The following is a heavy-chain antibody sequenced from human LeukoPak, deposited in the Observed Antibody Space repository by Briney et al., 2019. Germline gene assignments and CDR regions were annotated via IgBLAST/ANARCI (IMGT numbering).Heavy chain of an antibody. Sequence: ASVKVSCKASGYTFTGYYMHWVRQAPGQGLEWMGRINPNSGSTNYAQKFQGRVTMTRDTSISTAYMELSRLRSDDTAVYYCARERYDILTGYGHWGQGTLVTVSS. CDR2: INPNSGST. V-gene: IGHV1-2*06. CDR1: GYTFTGYY. CDR3: ARERYDILTGYGH. J-gene: IGHJ4*02. D-gene: IGHD3-9*01.